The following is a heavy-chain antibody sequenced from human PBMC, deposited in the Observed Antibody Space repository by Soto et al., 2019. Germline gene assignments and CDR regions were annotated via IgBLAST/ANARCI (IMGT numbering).Heavy chain of an antibody. V-gene: IGHV5-51*01. Sequence: GESLKISCKGSGYSFTTYWIGWVRQVPGKGLEWMGIIYPGDSDTRYSPSFQGQVTISVDRSISTAYLQWSSLKASDTAMYYCVRVTSTPTLVGDWLDPWGQGTLVTVSS. CDR2: IYPGDSDT. D-gene: IGHD5-12*01. J-gene: IGHJ5*02. CDR1: GYSFTTYW. CDR3: VRVTSTPTLVGDWLDP.